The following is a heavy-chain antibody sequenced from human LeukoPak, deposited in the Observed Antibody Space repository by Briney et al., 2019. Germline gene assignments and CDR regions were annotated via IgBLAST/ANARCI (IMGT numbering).Heavy chain of an antibody. CDR1: GFIFSSAW. CDR3: STTHYNFGDLDH. D-gene: IGHD3-3*01. J-gene: IGHJ4*02. V-gene: IGHV3-15*01. CDR2: IKTKTDGWTT. Sequence: GGSLRLSCAASGFIFSSAWMSWVRQAPGKGLEWVGHIKTKTDGWTTNYAAPVKGGFTISRDDSKNMVYLQMNSLKTEDTAVYYCSTTHYNFGDLDHWGQGALVTVSS.